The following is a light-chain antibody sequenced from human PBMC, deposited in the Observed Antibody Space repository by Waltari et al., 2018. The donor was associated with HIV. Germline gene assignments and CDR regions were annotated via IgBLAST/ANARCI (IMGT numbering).Light chain of an antibody. CDR2: GAT. J-gene: IGKJ5*01. Sequence: DIQMTQSPSSLSASVGDRVTVTCRASQSISKNLNWDQQKPGRAPKLLIYGATTLQSGVPSRFSGSGSGTHFTLTIGSLQPEDFATYYCQQSYSTLITFGQGTRLEIK. CDR3: QQSYSTLIT. V-gene: IGKV1-39*01. CDR1: QSISKN.